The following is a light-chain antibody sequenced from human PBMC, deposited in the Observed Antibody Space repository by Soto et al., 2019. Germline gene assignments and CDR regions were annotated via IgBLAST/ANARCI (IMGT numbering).Light chain of an antibody. V-gene: IGLV2-14*01. J-gene: IGLJ1*01. CDR3: TSYTSSSTYV. CDR2: DVS. Sequence: LTQPASLSGSPGQSIAISCTGTSSDVGGYKYVPWYQQHPGKAPKLMIYDVSNRPSGVSDRFSGSKSGNTASLTISGLQAEDEADYYCTSYTSSSTYVFGTGTKVTVL. CDR1: SSDVGGYKY.